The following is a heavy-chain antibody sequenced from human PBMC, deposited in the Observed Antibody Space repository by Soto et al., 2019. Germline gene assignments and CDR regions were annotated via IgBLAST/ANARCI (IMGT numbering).Heavy chain of an antibody. V-gene: IGHV3-30*18. D-gene: IGHD3-22*01. CDR1: GFPFSRYE. CDR2: ISHDGSNK. Sequence: WGSLRLSCAASGFPFSRYEIHCCRQVPGRGLEWVALISHDGSNKYYVDSVKGRFIISRDNSKNTVYLQMNSLRTEDTALYYCAKDADFDTRNLHHWGQGTLVTVSS. CDR3: AKDADFDTRNLHH. J-gene: IGHJ5*02.